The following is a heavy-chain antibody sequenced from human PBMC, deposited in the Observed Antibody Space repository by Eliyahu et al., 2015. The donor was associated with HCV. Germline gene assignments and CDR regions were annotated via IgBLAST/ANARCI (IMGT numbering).Heavy chain of an antibody. D-gene: IGHD2/OR15-2a*01. Sequence: EVQLLESGGGLVQPGGSLRLSXVASGFXFSXXXMGXVRQAPGKGLEWVAAISDSGGSIYYSYYADAVKGRFTISRDDSKSTVFLQMNSLRGEDTAIYYCAKKYCNGLSCSYGLDVWGQGTTVTVSS. V-gene: IGHV3-23*01. CDR1: GFXFSXXX. CDR3: AKKYCNGLSCSYGLDV. J-gene: IGHJ6*02. CDR2: ISDSGGSIYYS.